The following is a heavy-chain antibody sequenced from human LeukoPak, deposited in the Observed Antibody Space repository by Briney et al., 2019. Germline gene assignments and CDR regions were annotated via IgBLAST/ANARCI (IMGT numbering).Heavy chain of an antibody. CDR2: ISGDGVSP. CDR3: ARDRAPRMVVVVPAANDAFDI. D-gene: IGHD2-2*01. J-gene: IGHJ3*02. CDR1: GFTFNNYA. Sequence: GGSLRLSCAASGFTFNNYALTWVRQTPGKGLECVSAISGDGVSPYYADSVRGRFTISRDNSKNTLYLQMNSLRAEDTAVYYCARDRAPRMVVVVPAANDAFDIWGQGTMVTVSS. V-gene: IGHV3-23*01.